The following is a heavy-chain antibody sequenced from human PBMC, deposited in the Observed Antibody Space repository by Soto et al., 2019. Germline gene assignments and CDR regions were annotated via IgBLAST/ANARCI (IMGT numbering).Heavy chain of an antibody. D-gene: IGHD3-10*01. CDR3: ARAAAHTIVRGTNYYDYGMDV. J-gene: IGHJ6*02. CDR1: GITFSTFA. V-gene: IGHV3-23*01. CDR2: ISGCGGGS. Sequence: GTRRLSCEASGITFSTFAIILVHQTPEKGLEWLSGISGCGGGSYYAATVKGRFTISRDDSKNTLYLQMNSLRVEDTALYYCARAAAHTIVRGTNYYDYGMDVRGQGTTVTVSS.